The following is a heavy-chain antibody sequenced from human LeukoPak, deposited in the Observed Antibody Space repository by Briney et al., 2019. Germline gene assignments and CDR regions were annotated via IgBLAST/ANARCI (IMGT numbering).Heavy chain of an antibody. CDR3: TRGPQGRDGYTIDY. CDR1: GGSISSNY. V-gene: IGHV4-4*07. J-gene: IGHJ4*02. Sequence: SETLSLTCTVSGGSISSNYWSWIRQPARKGLEWIGRIYTSGSTRSTNYNASLKSRVTMSVDTSKNQFSLKLSSVTAADTAVYYCTRGPQGRDGYTIDYWGQGTLVTVSS. D-gene: IGHD5-24*01. CDR2: IYTSGSTRST.